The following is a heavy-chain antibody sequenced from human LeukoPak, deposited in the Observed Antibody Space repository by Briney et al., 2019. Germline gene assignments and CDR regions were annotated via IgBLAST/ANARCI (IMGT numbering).Heavy chain of an antibody. V-gene: IGHV4-4*07. D-gene: IGHD5-18*01. CDR1: GGSINHYY. CDR3: ARDVDTFFDY. J-gene: IGHJ4*02. CDR2: TYASRSA. Sequence: SETLSLTCIVSGGSINHYYWSWLRQPAGKGLEWIGRTYASRSAIYNPSLRGRVTMSVDTSRTQFSLELSSVTAADTAVYYCARDVDTFFDYWGQGTLVTVSS.